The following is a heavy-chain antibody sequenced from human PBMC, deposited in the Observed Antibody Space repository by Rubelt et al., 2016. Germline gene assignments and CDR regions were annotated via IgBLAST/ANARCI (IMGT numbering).Heavy chain of an antibody. Sequence: QVQLVQSGAEVKKPGASVKVSCKAAGYSFTTYSIHWVRQAPGQRLEWMGWINAGNGNTKYSTKSQGRVTITRDTAASTAYLGLSSLRSEDTAIYYSATGYSSGWYVAYRGQGPLVTVSS. V-gene: IGHV1-3*01. CDR2: INAGNGNT. D-gene: IGHD6-19*01. J-gene: IGHJ4*02. CDR3: ATGYSSGWYVAY. CDR1: GYSFTTYS.